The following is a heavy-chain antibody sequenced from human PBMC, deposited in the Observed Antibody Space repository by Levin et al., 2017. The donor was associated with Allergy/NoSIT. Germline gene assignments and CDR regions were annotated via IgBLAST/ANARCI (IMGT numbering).Heavy chain of an antibody. V-gene: IGHV3-23*01. D-gene: IGHD3-16*01. J-gene: IGHJ3*02. CDR1: GFIFNDYA. CDR3: AKDVLRFGAWDALDI. Sequence: QTGGSLRLSCEASGFIFNDYALSWVRQAPGKGLEWVSAISASGGSTYYADSVKGRFTISRDGSKNTLYSQMNSLRAEDTAVYYCAKDVLRFGAWDALDIWGQGTMVTVSS. CDR2: ISASGGST.